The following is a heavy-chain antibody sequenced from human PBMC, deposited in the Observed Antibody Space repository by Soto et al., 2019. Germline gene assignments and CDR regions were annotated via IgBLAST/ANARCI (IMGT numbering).Heavy chain of an antibody. V-gene: IGHV4-39*01. Sequence: HSETLSLTCTVSGGSISSSSYYWGWIRQPPGKGLEWIGSIYYSGSTYYNPSLKSRVTISVDTSKNQFSLKLSSVTAADTAVYYCARHYASVYDYWGQGTLVTVSS. CDR3: ARHYASVYDY. J-gene: IGHJ4*02. D-gene: IGHD3-16*01. CDR2: IYYSGST. CDR1: GGSISSSSYY.